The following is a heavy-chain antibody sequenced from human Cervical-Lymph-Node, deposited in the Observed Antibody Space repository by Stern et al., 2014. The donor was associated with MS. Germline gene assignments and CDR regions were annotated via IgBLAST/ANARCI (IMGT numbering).Heavy chain of an antibody. Sequence: QLQLQESGPGLVKPSETLSLTCTVSGGSISSYYWSWIRQPPGKGLEWIGYIYYSGSTNYNPSLKSRVTISVDTSKNQFSLKLSSVTAADTAVYYCARGNYDFWSGYPYYYYGMDVWGQGTTVTVSS. CDR2: IYYSGST. CDR1: GGSISSYY. D-gene: IGHD3-3*01. CDR3: ARGNYDFWSGYPYYYYGMDV. V-gene: IGHV4-59*01. J-gene: IGHJ6*02.